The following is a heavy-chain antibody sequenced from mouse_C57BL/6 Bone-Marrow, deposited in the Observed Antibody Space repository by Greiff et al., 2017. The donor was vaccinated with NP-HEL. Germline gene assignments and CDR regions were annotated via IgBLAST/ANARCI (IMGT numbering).Heavy chain of an antibody. CDR2: IYPRSGNT. CDR1: GYTFTSYG. D-gene: IGHD1-1*01. J-gene: IGHJ4*01. Sequence: VKLMESGAELARPGASVKLSCKASGYTFTSYGISWVKQRTGQGLEWIGEIYPRSGNTYYNEKFKGKATLTADKSSSTAYMELRSLTSEDSAVYFCARGYYGSSYPYYYAMDYWGQGTSVTVSS. CDR3: ARGYYGSSYPYYYAMDY. V-gene: IGHV1-81*01.